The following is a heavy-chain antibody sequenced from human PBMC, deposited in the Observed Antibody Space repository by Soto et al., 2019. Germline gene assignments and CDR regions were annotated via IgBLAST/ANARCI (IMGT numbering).Heavy chain of an antibody. D-gene: IGHD3-3*01. V-gene: IGHV4-30-2*01. J-gene: IGHJ5*02. CDR1: GGSISSGGYS. Sequence: QLQLQESGSGLVKPSQTLSLTCAVFGGSISSGGYSWSWIRQPPGKGLEWIGYIYHSGSTYYNPSLKSRVTISVDRSKNQFSLKLSSVTAADTAVYYCARAYDFWSGYRLGFDPWGQGTLVTVSS. CDR2: IYHSGST. CDR3: ARAYDFWSGYRLGFDP.